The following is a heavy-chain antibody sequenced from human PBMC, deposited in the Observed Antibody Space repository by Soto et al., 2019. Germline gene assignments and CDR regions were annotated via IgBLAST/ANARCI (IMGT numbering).Heavy chain of an antibody. CDR2: IYYSGST. J-gene: IGHJ6*02. CDR1: GGSISSSSYY. CDR3: ARVDIRGVYGMDV. Sequence: SETLSLTCTVSGGSISSSSYYWGWIRQPPGKGLEWIGSIYYSGSTYYNPSLKSRVTISVDTSKNQFSLKLSSVTAADTAVYYCARVDIRGVYGMDVWGQGTTVTVSS. V-gene: IGHV4-39*07. D-gene: IGHD3-10*01.